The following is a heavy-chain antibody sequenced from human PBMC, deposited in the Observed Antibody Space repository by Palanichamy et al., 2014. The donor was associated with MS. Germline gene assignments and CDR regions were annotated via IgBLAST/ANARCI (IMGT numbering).Heavy chain of an antibody. CDR2: IYSDGNNK. CDR1: GFSFRTSG. V-gene: IGHV3-33*01. D-gene: IGHD3-22*01. Sequence: VQPERSRRDSPRAASGFSFRTSGMHWVRQAPGKGLEWVAVIYSDGNNKYYADSVKGRFTISRDNSKNMLYLQMNSLRVEDTAVYYCARDVDYDSGYYYYGIDYWGQGTLVTVSS. CDR3: ARDVDYDSGYYYYGIDY. J-gene: IGHJ4*02.